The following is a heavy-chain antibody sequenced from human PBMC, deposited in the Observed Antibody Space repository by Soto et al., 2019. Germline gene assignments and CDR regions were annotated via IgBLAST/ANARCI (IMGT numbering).Heavy chain of an antibody. V-gene: IGHV4-30-4*01. CDR2: IYYSGST. J-gene: IGHJ5*02. Sequence: PSETLSLTCTVSGGSISSGDYYWSWIRQPPGKGLEWIGYIYYSGSTYYNPSLKSRVTISVDTSKNQFSLKLSSVTAADTAVYYCARDGSGSYYNVRSIWFDPWGQGTPVTVSS. CDR1: GGSISSGDYY. D-gene: IGHD3-10*01. CDR3: ARDGSGSYYNVRSIWFDP.